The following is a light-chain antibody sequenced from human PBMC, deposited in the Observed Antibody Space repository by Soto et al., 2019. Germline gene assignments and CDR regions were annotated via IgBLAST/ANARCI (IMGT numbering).Light chain of an antibody. CDR1: QSVLYSSINKNY. CDR2: WAS. J-gene: IGKJ2*01. CDR3: QQYYTTPYT. Sequence: DIVMTQSPDSLAVSLGERATINCKSSQSVLYSSINKNYLAWYQQNSGQPPKLLIYWASTRESGVPDRFRGSGSGTDFTLTISSLQAEDVAVYYCQQYYTTPYTFGQGTKLEIK. V-gene: IGKV4-1*01.